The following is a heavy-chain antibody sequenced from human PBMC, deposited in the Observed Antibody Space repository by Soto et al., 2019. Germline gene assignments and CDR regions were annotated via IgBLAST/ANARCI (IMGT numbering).Heavy chain of an antibody. D-gene: IGHD5-12*01. Sequence: GESLKISCAASGFTFSSYGMHWVRQAPGKGLEWVAVIWYDGSNKYYADSVKGRFTISRDNSKNTLYLQMNSLRAEDTAVYYYAREAATIKTLLYYYGMDVWGQGTTVTVSS. J-gene: IGHJ6*02. CDR2: IWYDGSNK. CDR3: AREAATIKTLLYYYGMDV. CDR1: GFTFSSYG. V-gene: IGHV3-33*01.